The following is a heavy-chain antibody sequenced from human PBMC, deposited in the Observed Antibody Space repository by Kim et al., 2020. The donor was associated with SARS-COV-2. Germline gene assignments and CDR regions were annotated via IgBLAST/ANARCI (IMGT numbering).Heavy chain of an antibody. CDR2: ISSSSYI. Sequence: GGSLRLSCAASGFTFSSYSMNWVRQAPGKGLEWVSSISSSSYIYYADSVKGRFTISRDNAQNSLYLQMNSLRAEDTAVYYCARVSRYCTNGVCSAYYYYYGMDVWGQGTTLTVSS. D-gene: IGHD2-8*01. V-gene: IGHV3-21*01. CDR1: GFTFSSYS. CDR3: ARVSRYCTNGVCSAYYYYYGMDV. J-gene: IGHJ6*02.